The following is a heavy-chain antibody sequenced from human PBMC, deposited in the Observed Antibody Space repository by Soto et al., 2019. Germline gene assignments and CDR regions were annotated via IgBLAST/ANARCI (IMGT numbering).Heavy chain of an antibody. D-gene: IGHD2-15*01. J-gene: IGHJ6*02. CDR3: THKGGRGAGMDV. CDR1: GFSLSTSEVG. CDR2: IYWDDDK. Sequence: QITLKESGPTLVKPTQTLTLTCSFSGFSLSTSEVGVAWIRQPPGKALEWLALIYWDDDKRYSPSLKNRLTTTKDISKNQVVLTMTNMDPLDTATYYCTHKGGRGAGMDVWGQGTTVTVS. V-gene: IGHV2-5*02.